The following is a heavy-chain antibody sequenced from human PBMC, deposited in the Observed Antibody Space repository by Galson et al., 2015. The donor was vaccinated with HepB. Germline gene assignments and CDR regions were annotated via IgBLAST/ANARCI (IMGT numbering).Heavy chain of an antibody. D-gene: IGHD3-10*01. V-gene: IGHV3-30*04. CDR1: GFTFSSYA. CDR2: ISYDGSNK. Sequence: SLRLSCAASGFTFSSYAMHWVRQAPGEGLEWVAVISYDGSNKYYADSVKGRFTISRDNSKNTLYLQMNSLSAEDTAVYYCARDQVRGSIHGVGDYWGQGTLVTVSS. CDR3: ARDQVRGSIHGVGDY. J-gene: IGHJ4*02.